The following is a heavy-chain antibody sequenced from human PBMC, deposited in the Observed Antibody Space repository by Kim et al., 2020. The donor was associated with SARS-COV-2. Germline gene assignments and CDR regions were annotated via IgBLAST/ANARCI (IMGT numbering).Heavy chain of an antibody. CDR1: AYSFTKSW. CDR3: ARHVPYSYDGGDYLGVAGFDI. J-gene: IGHJ3*02. Sequence: GESLKISCQGSAYSFTKSWIAWVRQRPGMGLEWMGTIYPDDSDTRYSPSFQGQVTISADKSISTAYLQWSSLKASDTAMYYCARHVPYSYDGGDYLGVAGFDIWGQQTVVSVSS. V-gene: IGHV5-51*01. D-gene: IGHD2-21*01. CDR2: IYPDDSDT.